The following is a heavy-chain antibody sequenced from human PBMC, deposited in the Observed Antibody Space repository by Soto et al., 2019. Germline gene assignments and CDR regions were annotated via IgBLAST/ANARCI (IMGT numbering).Heavy chain of an antibody. V-gene: IGHV3-11*01. CDR1: GFTFSGYY. CDR2: MSSSGSSI. D-gene: IGHD4-17*01. J-gene: IGHJ5*02. Sequence: QVQLVESGGGVVKPGGSLRLSCAASGFTFSGYYMSWIRQAPGKGLAWVSYMSSSGSSIYYADSVKGRFTIYRDNAKNSLFLQMNSLRVEDTAFYYCARGHDYDEYELFDTWGRGTLVTVS. CDR3: ARGHDYDEYELFDT.